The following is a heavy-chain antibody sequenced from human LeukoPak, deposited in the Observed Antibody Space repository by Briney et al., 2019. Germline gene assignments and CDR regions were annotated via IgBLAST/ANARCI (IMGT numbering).Heavy chain of an antibody. D-gene: IGHD2-2*01. CDR2: IIPIFGTA. J-gene: IGHJ4*02. V-gene: IGHV1-69*01. CDR1: RGTFSSYA. CDR3: ARGREDCSSTSCYDYFDY. Sequence: GSSVKVSCKASRGTFSSYAISWVRQAPGQGLEWMGGIIPIFGTANYAQKFQGRVTITADESTSTAYMELSSLRSEDTAVYYCARGREDCSSTSCYDYFDYWGQGTLVTVSS.